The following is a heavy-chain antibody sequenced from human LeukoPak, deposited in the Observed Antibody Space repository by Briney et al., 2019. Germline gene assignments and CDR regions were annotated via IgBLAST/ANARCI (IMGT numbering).Heavy chain of an antibody. CDR2: IYSGGST. CDR3: ARVVVPATYFDY. CDR1: GFTVSSNY. Sequence: GGSLRLSCAASGFTVSSNYMSWVRQAPGKGLEWVLVIYSGGSTYYADSVKGRFTISRDNSKNTLYLQMNSLRAEDTAVYYCARVVVPATYFDYWGQGTLVTVSS. J-gene: IGHJ4*02. D-gene: IGHD2-2*01. V-gene: IGHV3-66*02.